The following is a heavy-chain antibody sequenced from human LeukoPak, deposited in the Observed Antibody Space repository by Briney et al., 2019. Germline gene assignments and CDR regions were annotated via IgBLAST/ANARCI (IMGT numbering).Heavy chain of an antibody. CDR1: GGSISSGGYS. CDR2: IYHSGST. V-gene: IGHV4-30-2*03. J-gene: IGHJ4*02. D-gene: IGHD6-19*01. CDR3: ARQVVAVAGTGYFDY. Sequence: SETLSLTCAVSGGSISSGGYSWSWIRQPPGKGLEWIGYIYHSGSTYYNPSLKSRGTISVDTSKNQFSLKLNSVTAADTAVYFCARQVVAVAGTGYFDYWGQGTLVTVSS.